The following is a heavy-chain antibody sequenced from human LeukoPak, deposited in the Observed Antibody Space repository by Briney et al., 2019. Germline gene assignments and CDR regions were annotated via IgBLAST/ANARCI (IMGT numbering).Heavy chain of an antibody. D-gene: IGHD3-9*01. CDR2: IYYSGST. Sequence: SETLSLTCTVSGGSISSYYWSWIRQPPGKGLEWIGYIYYSGSTNYNPSLKSRVTISVDTSKNQFSPKLSSVTAADTAVYYCARTIRYFDWSYGMDVWGQGTTVTVSS. V-gene: IGHV4-59*01. CDR3: ARTIRYFDWSYGMDV. CDR1: GGSISSYY. J-gene: IGHJ6*02.